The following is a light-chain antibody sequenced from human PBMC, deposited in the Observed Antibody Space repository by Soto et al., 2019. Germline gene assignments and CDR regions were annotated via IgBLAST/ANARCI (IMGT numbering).Light chain of an antibody. Sequence: QSVLTQPPSASGTRGQRVTISCSGSSSNIGSGTVNWYQQLPGRAPKLLIYSNDERPSGVPDRFSGSKSGTSASLAISGLQSEDEADYYCASWDDSLNGVVFGGGTQLTVL. CDR2: SND. J-gene: IGLJ2*01. V-gene: IGLV1-44*01. CDR1: SSNIGSGT. CDR3: ASWDDSLNGVV.